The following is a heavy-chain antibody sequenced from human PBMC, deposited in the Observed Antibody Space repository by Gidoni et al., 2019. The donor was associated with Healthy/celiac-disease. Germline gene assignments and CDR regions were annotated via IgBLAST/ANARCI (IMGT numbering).Heavy chain of an antibody. CDR1: GFTFSNAW. CDR3: TTDQYLLWFGESFDY. CDR2: IKSKTDGGTT. Sequence: EVQLVESGGGLVKPGGSLRLSCAASGFTFSNAWMSWVRQAPGKGLEWVGRIKSKTDGGTTDYAAPVKGRFTISKDDSKNTLYLQMNSLKTEDTAVYYCTTDQYLLWFGESFDYWGQGTLVTVSS. J-gene: IGHJ4*02. D-gene: IGHD3-10*01. V-gene: IGHV3-15*01.